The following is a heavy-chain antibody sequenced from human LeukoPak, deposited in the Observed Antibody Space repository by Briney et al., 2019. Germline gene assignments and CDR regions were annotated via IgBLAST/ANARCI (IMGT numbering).Heavy chain of an antibody. J-gene: IGHJ4*02. CDR1: GGSISSYY. CDR3: ARDLGGTRRGHYFDY. V-gene: IGHV4-59*01. Sequence: SETLSLTCTVSGGSISSYYWSWIRQPPGKGLEWIGYIYYSGSTNYNPSLKSRVTISVDTSKNQFSLKLSSVTAADTAVYYCARDLGGTRRGHYFDYWGQGTLVTVSS. CDR2: IYYSGST. D-gene: IGHD2-2*01.